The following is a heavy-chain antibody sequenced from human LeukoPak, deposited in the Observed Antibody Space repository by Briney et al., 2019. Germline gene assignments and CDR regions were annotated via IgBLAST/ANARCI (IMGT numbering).Heavy chain of an antibody. CDR3: ARMVPAGTHNY. CDR1: GGSISSGSYY. CDR2: IYASGSN. V-gene: IGHV4-61*09. D-gene: IGHD2-2*01. J-gene: IGHJ4*02. Sequence: PSQTLSLTCTVSGGSISSGSYYWSWIRQPAGKGLEWIGHIYASGSNDYNPSLKSRVTMSLDMAKNQFSLRLTSVTAADTAVYFCARMVPAGTHNYWGQGLLVTVSS.